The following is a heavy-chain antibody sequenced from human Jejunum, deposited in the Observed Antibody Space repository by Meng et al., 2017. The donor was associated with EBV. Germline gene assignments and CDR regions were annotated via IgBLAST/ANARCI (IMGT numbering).Heavy chain of an antibody. V-gene: IGHV4-61*08. Sequence: VQLQESGPGLVKPSETLSLTCTVSGGSVSSGGYYWSWFRQPPGKGLEWIGYIYNSESTNYKSSLKSRVTISADTSKNQFSLRLSSVTAADTAVYYCARDQNGSYFAYWGQGTLVTVSS. CDR3: ARDQNGSYFAY. J-gene: IGHJ4*02. CDR2: IYNSEST. CDR1: GGSVSSGGYY. D-gene: IGHD1-26*01.